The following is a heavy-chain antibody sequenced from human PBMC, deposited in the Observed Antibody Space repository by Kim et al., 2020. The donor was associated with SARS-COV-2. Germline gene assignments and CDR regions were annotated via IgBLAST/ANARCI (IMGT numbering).Heavy chain of an antibody. Sequence: GDDVRGRFTISRDSSKATLYLQMDSLSVEDTAVYYCAKSYTSGTYFFDFWGQGTPVTVSS. J-gene: IGHJ4*02. V-gene: IGHV3-33*06. CDR3: AKSYTSGTYFFDF. D-gene: IGHD3-16*01.